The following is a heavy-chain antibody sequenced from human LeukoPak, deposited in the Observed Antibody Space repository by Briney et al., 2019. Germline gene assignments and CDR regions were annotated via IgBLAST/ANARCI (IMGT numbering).Heavy chain of an antibody. CDR3: ARDSGDGGLDY. CDR2: ISSSSSYI. Sequence: GGSLRLSCAASGFTFSSYSMNWVRQAPGKGLEWVSSISSSSSYIYYADSVKGRFTISRDNAKNTVYLQMNSLRAEDTAVYYCARDSGDGGLDYWGQGALVTVSS. J-gene: IGHJ4*02. D-gene: IGHD4-23*01. V-gene: IGHV3-21*01. CDR1: GFTFSSYS.